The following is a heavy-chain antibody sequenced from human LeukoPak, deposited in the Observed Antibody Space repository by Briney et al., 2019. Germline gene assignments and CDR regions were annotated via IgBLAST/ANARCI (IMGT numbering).Heavy chain of an antibody. D-gene: IGHD3-22*01. CDR2: IYYSGST. CDR1: GGSISSGGYY. J-gene: IGHJ5*02. Sequence: SETLSLTCTVSGGSISSGGYYWSWIRQPPGKGLEWIGYIYYSGSTNYNPSLKSRVTISVDTSKNQFSLKLSSVTAADTAVYYCAREAGSMIVNGRAYNWFDPWGQGTLVTVSS. V-gene: IGHV4-61*08. CDR3: AREAGSMIVNGRAYNWFDP.